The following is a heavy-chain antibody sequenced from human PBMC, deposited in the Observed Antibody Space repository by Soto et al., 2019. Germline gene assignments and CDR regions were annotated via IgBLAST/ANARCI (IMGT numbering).Heavy chain of an antibody. CDR1: GCTFSSYA. Sequence: GGSLRLSCAASGCTFSSYAMHWVRQAPGKGLEWVAVISYDGSNKYYADSVKGRFTISRDNSKNTLYLQMNSLRAEDTAVYYCARDVGYSGSFDAFDIWGQGTMVTVSS. D-gene: IGHD1-26*01. CDR2: ISYDGSNK. V-gene: IGHV3-30-3*01. J-gene: IGHJ3*02. CDR3: ARDVGYSGSFDAFDI.